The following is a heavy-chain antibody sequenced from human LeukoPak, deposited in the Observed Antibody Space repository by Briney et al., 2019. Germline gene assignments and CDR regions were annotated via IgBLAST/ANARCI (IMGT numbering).Heavy chain of an antibody. V-gene: IGHV4-4*02. CDR1: GASIRSSNW. J-gene: IGHJ4*02. Sequence: SETLSLTCGVSGASIRSSNWWNWVRQAPGKGLEWIGEIYHSGSTNFNPSLKSRVSISVDNSNMQFSLKLKSVTAADTAVYYCAREEEAAAGTSYDYWGQGTLVTVSS. CDR2: IYHSGST. CDR3: AREEEAAAGTSYDY. D-gene: IGHD6-13*01.